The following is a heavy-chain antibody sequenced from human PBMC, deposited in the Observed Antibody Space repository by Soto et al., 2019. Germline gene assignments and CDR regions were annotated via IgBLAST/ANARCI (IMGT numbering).Heavy chain of an antibody. CDR1: GFTFRTYA. Sequence: QVQLVESGGGVVQPGGSLRLSWAASGFTFRTYAMHWVRQAPGKGLEWVAVLSYDGSNEYFADSVKGRFTISRDNSKNTLYLQMSSLRAEDTAVYYCARPVRLTPMYYFDYWGQGTLVTVSS. CDR2: LSYDGSNE. V-gene: IGHV3-30*03. J-gene: IGHJ4*02. D-gene: IGHD2-15*01. CDR3: ARPVRLTPMYYFDY.